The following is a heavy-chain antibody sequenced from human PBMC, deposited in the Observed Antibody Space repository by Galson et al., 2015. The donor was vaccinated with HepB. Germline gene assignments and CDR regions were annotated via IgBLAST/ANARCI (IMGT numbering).Heavy chain of an antibody. CDR3: ARDPSAAGHHNNWYDP. V-gene: IGHV1-69*10. CDR2: IIPILGTA. J-gene: IGHJ5*02. Sequence: SVKVSCKASGGTFSSYAISWVRQAPGQGLEWMGGIIPILGTANYAQKFQGRVTITADKSTSTAYMELSSLRSEDTAAYYCARDPSAAGHHNNWYDPWGQGTLVTVSS. CDR1: GGTFSSYA. D-gene: IGHD6-13*01.